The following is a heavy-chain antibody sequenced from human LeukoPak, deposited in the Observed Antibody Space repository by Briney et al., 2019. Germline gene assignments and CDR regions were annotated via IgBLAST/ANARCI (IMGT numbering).Heavy chain of an antibody. J-gene: IGHJ6*03. CDR1: GESFSPYS. CDR3: ARDHSLYPFYMDV. CDR2: INHGGST. Sequence: RPSETLSLTCAVYGESFSPYSWSWVRQPPGKGLEWIGDINHGGSTNYNPSLKSRVTMSLDTSKNQFSLKLDSVTAADTAVYFCARDHSLYPFYMDVWGKGTTVTVSS. D-gene: IGHD2-2*02. V-gene: IGHV4-34*01.